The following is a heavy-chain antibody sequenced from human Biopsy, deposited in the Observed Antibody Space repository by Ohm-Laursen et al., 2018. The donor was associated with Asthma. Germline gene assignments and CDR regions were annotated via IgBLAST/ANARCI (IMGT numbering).Heavy chain of an antibody. CDR1: GFTFSNYA. D-gene: IGHD1-26*01. V-gene: IGHV3-30*18. Sequence: SLRLSCAAPGFTFSNYAMHWVRQAPGKGLDWVAVISFDASNKNYTDSVKGRFTISKDNSRNTLHLQMNSLRAEDTAVYYCAKDVFAGWELGGGLDYWGQGTLVTVSS. CDR3: AKDVFAGWELGGGLDY. CDR2: ISFDASNK. J-gene: IGHJ4*02.